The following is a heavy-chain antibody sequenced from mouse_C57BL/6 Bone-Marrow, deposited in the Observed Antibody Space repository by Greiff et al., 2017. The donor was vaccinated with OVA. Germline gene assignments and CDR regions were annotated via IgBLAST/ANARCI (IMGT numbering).Heavy chain of an antibody. CDR3: AREDYFEV. CDR1: GYTFTSYG. J-gene: IGHJ1*03. CDR2: IYPRSGNT. V-gene: IGHV1-81*01. Sequence: QVQLQQSGAELARPGASVKLSCKASGYTFTSYGISWVKQRTGQGLEWIGEIYPRSGNTYYNEKLKGKATLTDDKASSTAYMELRSLKSEDSAVYFCAREDYFEVWCTGNTVTVTS.